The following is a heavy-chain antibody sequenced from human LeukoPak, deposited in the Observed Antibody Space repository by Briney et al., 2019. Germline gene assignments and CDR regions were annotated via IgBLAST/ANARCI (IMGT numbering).Heavy chain of an antibody. Sequence: SETLSLTCTVSDGSINNYYWSWIRQPPGKGLEWIGYVYYTGNTNSSPSLKSRGTISVDTSKNQFSLKLRSVTAADTAVYYCARGGSGDAFDYWGQGTLVIVSS. J-gene: IGHJ4*02. CDR2: VYYTGNT. V-gene: IGHV4-59*01. D-gene: IGHD2-21*02. CDR3: ARGGSGDAFDY. CDR1: DGSINNYY.